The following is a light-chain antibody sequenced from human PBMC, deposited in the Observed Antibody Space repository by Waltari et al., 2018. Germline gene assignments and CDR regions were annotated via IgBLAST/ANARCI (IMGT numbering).Light chain of an antibody. V-gene: IGKV3-11*01. J-gene: IGKJ4*01. CDR2: DTS. CDR3: QQRRNWPLT. Sequence: CRASQSLSNYVAWYQQKPGQAPRLLIYDTSNRATGIPARFSGSGFGTDFTLTISSLEPEDFAVYYCQQRRNWPLTFGGGTKVEIK. CDR1: QSLSNY.